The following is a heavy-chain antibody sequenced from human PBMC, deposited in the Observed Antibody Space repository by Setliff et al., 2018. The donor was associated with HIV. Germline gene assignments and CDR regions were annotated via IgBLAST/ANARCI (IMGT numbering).Heavy chain of an antibody. CDR2: IIPIFGTA. Sequence: GASVMVSCKASGGTFSSYAISWVRQAPGQGLEWMGGIIPIFGTANYAQKFQGRVTITTDESTSTAYMELSSLRPEDTAVYYCARYGDYYFDYWGQGTLVTVSS. D-gene: IGHD3-10*01. J-gene: IGHJ4*02. CDR3: ARYGDYYFDY. CDR1: GGTFSSYA. V-gene: IGHV1-69*05.